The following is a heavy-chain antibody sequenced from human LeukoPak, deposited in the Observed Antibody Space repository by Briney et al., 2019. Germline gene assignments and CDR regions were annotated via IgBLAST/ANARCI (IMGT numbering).Heavy chain of an antibody. CDR2: IYYSGST. Sequence: KPSETLSLTCTVSGGSISSYYWSWIRQPPGKGLEWIGYIYYSGSTNYNPSLKSRVTISVDTSENQFSLKLSSVTAADTAVYYFGRYFGPNNWFDPWGQGAIVTVSS. J-gene: IGHJ5*02. V-gene: IGHV4-59*01. D-gene: IGHD3-9*01. CDR3: GRYFGPNNWFDP. CDR1: GGSISSYY.